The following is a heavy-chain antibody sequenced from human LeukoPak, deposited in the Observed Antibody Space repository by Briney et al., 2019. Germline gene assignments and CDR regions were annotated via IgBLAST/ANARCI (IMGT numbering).Heavy chain of an antibody. CDR1: GYTFTGYY. Sequence: ASVKVSCKASGYTFTGYYMHWVRQAPGQGLEWMGWINPNSGGTNYAQEFQGRVTMTRDTSISTAYMELSRLRSDDTAVYYCARESTVSAFDIWGQGTMVTVSS. CDR2: INPNSGGT. V-gene: IGHV1-2*02. J-gene: IGHJ3*02. CDR3: ARESTVSAFDI. D-gene: IGHD4-17*01.